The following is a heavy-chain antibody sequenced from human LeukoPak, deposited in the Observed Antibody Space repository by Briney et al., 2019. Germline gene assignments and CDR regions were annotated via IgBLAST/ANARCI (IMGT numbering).Heavy chain of an antibody. CDR2: INPNSGGT. V-gene: IGHV1-2*02. CDR3: AIITLPGYYDSSGPNWFDP. J-gene: IGHJ5*02. Sequence: ASVKVSCKASGYTFTGYYMHWVRQAPGQGLEWMGWINPNSGGTNYAQKFQGRVTMTRDTSISTAYMELSRLRSDDTAVYYCAIITLPGYYDSSGPNWFDPWGQGTLVTVSS. CDR1: GYTFTGYY. D-gene: IGHD3-22*01.